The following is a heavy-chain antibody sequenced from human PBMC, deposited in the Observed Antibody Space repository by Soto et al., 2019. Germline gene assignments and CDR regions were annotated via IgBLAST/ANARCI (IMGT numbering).Heavy chain of an antibody. CDR3: ARVDDY. CDR2: INDSGST. Sequence: GQQQQWGAGLLKPSETLSLTCAVYGGSFSGYYWSWIRQPPGKGLEWIGEINDSGSTKYNPSLQSRVTISVDTSKNQFSLKLSSVTAADTAVYYCARVDDYWGQGTLVTVSS. D-gene: IGHD3-9*01. V-gene: IGHV4-34*02. J-gene: IGHJ4*02. CDR1: GGSFSGYY.